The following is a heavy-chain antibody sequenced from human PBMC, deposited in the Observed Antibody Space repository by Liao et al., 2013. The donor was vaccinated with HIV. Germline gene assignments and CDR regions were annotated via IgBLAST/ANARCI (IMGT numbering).Heavy chain of an antibody. Sequence: QLQLQESGPGLVKPSETLSLTCTVSGGSISSSTYYWGWIRQPPGKGLEYIGNIYYSGNTYYNPSLKSPVTISVDTSKNQFSLKLNSVTAADTAVYYCARGRSGYYMVDTFDIWGQGTMVTVSS. J-gene: IGHJ3*02. CDR1: GGSISSSTYY. D-gene: IGHD3-3*01. V-gene: IGHV4-39*07. CDR3: ARGRSGYYMVDTFDI. CDR2: IYYSGNT.